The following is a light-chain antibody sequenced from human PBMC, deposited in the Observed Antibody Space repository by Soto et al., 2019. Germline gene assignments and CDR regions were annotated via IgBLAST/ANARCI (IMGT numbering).Light chain of an antibody. V-gene: IGKV1-39*01. J-gene: IGKJ1*01. CDR3: QQSYNPPWT. CDR1: QTINNW. Sequence: DIQMTQSPSSLSASVGDRVTITCRTSQTINNWLNWYQQKPGKAPKLLIYGTSNLYNGVPSRFSGSGAGTDFTLTITSLQPEDFAVYYCQQSYNPPWTFCQGTKVEIK. CDR2: GTS.